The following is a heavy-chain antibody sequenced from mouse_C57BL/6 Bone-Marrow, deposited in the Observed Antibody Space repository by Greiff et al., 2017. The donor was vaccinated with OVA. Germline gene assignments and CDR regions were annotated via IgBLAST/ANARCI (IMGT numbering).Heavy chain of an antibody. V-gene: IGHV5-16*01. Sequence: EVRLVESEGGLVQPGSSMKLSCTASGFTFSDYYMAWVRQVPEKGLEWVANINYDGSSTYYLDSLKSRFIISRDKAKNILYLQMSRLKAEDTATYYCARGKDGSSYDGYFDVWGTGTTVTVSS. CDR1: GFTFSDYY. CDR3: ARGKDGSSYDGYFDV. CDR2: INYDGSST. D-gene: IGHD1-1*01. J-gene: IGHJ1*03.